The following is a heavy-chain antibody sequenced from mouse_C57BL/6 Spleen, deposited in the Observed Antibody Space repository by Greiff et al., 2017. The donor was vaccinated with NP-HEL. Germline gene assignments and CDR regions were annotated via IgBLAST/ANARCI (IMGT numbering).Heavy chain of an antibody. J-gene: IGHJ4*01. CDR1: GYTFTSYW. V-gene: IGHV1-69*01. D-gene: IGHD2-14*01. CDR3: ARGGVPMDY. CDR2: IDPSDSYT. Sequence: VQLQQPGAELVMPGASVKLSCKASGYTFTSYWMHWVKQRPGQGLEWIGEIDPSDSYTNYNQKFKGKSTLTVDKSSSTAYLQLSSLTSEDSAVYYCARGGVPMDYWGQGTSVTVSS.